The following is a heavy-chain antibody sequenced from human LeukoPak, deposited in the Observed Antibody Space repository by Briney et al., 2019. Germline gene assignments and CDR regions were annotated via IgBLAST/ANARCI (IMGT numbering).Heavy chain of an antibody. V-gene: IGHV4-4*07. CDR1: GGSISSYY. D-gene: IGHD6-13*01. Sequence: SETLSLTCTVSGGSISSYYWSWIRQPPGKGLEWIGRMYTSGSTNYNPSLKSRVTISVDASKNQFSLKLCSVTAADTAVYYCASVEYSSSWYGWFDRWGQGTLVTVS. CDR3: ASVEYSSSWYGWFDR. J-gene: IGHJ5*02. CDR2: MYTSGST.